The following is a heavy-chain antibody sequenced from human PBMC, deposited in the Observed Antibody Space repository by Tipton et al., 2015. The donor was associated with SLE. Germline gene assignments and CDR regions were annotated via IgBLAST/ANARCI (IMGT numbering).Heavy chain of an antibody. CDR3: ARDRVAYCGGDCLGYFDY. Sequence: GSLRLSCAASGFTFSSYSMNWVRQAPGKGLEWVSSISSSSSYIYYADSVKGRFTISRDNAKNSLYLQMNSLRAEDTAVYYCARDRVAYCGGDCLGYFDYWGQGTLVTVSS. V-gene: IGHV3-21*03. CDR1: GFTFSSYS. CDR2: ISSSSSYI. D-gene: IGHD2-21*01. J-gene: IGHJ4*02.